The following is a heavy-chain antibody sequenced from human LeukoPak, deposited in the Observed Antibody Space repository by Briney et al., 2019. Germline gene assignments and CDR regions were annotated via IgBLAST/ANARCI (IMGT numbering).Heavy chain of an antibody. J-gene: IGHJ4*02. CDR2: ISSTGSNI. Sequence: GGSLRLSCGASGFTFSDYYMSWIRQAPGKGLEWVSYISSTGSNIYYADSVKGRFTISRDNAKNSLYLLMNSLRTEDTAVYYCAATYYYDGSGDYWGQGTLVTVS. V-gene: IGHV3-11*04. CDR1: GFTFSDYY. D-gene: IGHD3-22*01. CDR3: AATYYYDGSGDY.